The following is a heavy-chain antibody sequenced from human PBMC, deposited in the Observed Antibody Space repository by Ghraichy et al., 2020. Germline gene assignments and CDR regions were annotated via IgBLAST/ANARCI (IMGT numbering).Heavy chain of an antibody. D-gene: IGHD6-19*01. Sequence: GESLNISCVASGFTFSRYRMTWVRQAPGKGLEWVTSISYNSNHIYYSDSVKGRFTVSRDNAKNSSSLQMNSLRAEDTAVYYCARQYRAVAGTFEDFWGQGTLVTVSS. CDR3: ARQYRAVAGTFEDF. J-gene: IGHJ4*02. CDR1: GFTFSRYR. V-gene: IGHV3-21*06. CDR2: ISYNSNHI.